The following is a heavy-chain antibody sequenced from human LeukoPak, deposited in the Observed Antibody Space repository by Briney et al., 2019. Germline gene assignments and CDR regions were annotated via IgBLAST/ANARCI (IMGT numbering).Heavy chain of an antibody. Sequence: GSLRLSCEASGFTFRSYWMHWVRQVPGEGLVWVSRINSDGSSTTYADSVKGRFTISRDNAKNTLNLQMNSLRVEDTAVYYCAREGRVTGYDFDYWGQGTLVTVSS. CDR1: GFTFRSYW. V-gene: IGHV3-74*03. CDR2: INSDGSST. CDR3: AREGRVTGYDFDY. D-gene: IGHD5-12*01. J-gene: IGHJ4*02.